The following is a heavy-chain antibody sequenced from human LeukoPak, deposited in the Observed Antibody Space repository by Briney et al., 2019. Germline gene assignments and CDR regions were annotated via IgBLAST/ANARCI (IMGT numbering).Heavy chain of an antibody. CDR3: AVGDYYYDTRFDY. V-gene: IGHV1-3*03. CDR2: INVDSGNT. J-gene: IGHJ4*02. Sequence: ASVKVSFKACGYTFTSYARHWVRQAPGQRLEWMAWINVDSGNTKYSQEFQGRVTITRDTSASTAYMELSSLRSEDMAVYYCAVGDYYYDTRFDYWGQGTLVTVPS. D-gene: IGHD3-22*01. CDR1: GYTFTSYA.